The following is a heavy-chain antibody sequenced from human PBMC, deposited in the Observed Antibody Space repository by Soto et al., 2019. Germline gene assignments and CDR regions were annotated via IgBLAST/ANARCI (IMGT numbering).Heavy chain of an antibody. V-gene: IGHV1-3*01. CDR3: ARDYADIAVAGIPLLAH. Sequence: QVRLVQSGAEVKKPGASVNVSCQASGFTFIKYAMHWVRQAPGQRPEWMGWINAGNGNTRYSQRWQGRVTITRDTSASTVYMDLSSLRSEDTAVYYCARDYADIAVAGIPLLAHWGQGTLVTVSS. J-gene: IGHJ4*01. CDR2: INAGNGNT. CDR1: GFTFIKYA. D-gene: IGHD6-19*01.